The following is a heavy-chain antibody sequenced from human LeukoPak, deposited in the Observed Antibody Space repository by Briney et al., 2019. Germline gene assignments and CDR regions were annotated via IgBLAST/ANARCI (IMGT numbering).Heavy chain of an antibody. J-gene: IGHJ4*02. V-gene: IGHV4-61*02. Sequence: PSETLSLTCTVSGGSISSGSYYWTWIRQPAGKGLEWIGRIYTNGITNYNPSLKSRVTISVDTSKNQFSLKLSSVTAADTAMYYCARHNGDSSGYYVYWGQGTLVTVSS. CDR1: GGSISSGSYY. CDR3: ARHNGDSSGYYVY. D-gene: IGHD3-22*01. CDR2: IYTNGIT.